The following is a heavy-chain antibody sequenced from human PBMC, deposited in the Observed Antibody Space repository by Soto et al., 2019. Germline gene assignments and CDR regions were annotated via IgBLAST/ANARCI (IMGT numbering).Heavy chain of an antibody. V-gene: IGHV1-18*01. D-gene: IGHD6-19*01. CDR1: GYTFTSYG. CDR3: AGDGGAVDGHCDY. CDR2: ISAYNGNT. J-gene: IGHJ4*02. Sequence: QVQLVQSGAEVKKPGASVKVSCKASGYTFTSYGISWVRQAPGQGLEWMGWISAYNGNTNYAQKLQGRVTMTTDTSTSTGYMELRNLRTDDTALYYCAGDGGAVDGHCDYWGQGTLFTVSS.